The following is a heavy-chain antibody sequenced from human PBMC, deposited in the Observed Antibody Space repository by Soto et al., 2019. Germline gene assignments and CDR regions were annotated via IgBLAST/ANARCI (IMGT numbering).Heavy chain of an antibody. CDR3: AREGGFHTSSQSYGVDV. J-gene: IGHJ6*02. D-gene: IGHD6-6*01. CDR2: INHSGST. Sequence: SETLSLTCAVYGGSFSGYYWSWIRQPPGKGLEWIGEINHSGSTNYNPSLKSRVTISVDTSKNQFSLKLSSVTAADTAVYYCAREGGFHTSSQSYGVDVWGQGTTVTVSS. V-gene: IGHV4-34*01. CDR1: GGSFSGYY.